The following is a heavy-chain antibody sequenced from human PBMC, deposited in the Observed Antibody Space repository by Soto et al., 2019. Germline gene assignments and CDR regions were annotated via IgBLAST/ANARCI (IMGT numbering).Heavy chain of an antibody. D-gene: IGHD2-8*01. CDR2: ISAYNGNT. V-gene: IGHV1-18*01. CDR1: GYTFTSYG. Sequence: QVQLVQSGAEVKKPGASVKVSCKASGYTFTSYGISWVRQAPGQGLEWMGWISAYNGNTNYAQKLQGRVTMTTDTATSTAYMELRSLRSDDTAVYYCARDQGIVLKDYYYGMDVWGQGTTVTVSS. CDR3: ARDQGIVLKDYYYGMDV. J-gene: IGHJ6*02.